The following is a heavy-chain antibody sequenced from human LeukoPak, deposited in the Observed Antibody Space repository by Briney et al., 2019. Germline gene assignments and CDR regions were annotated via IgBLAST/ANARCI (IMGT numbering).Heavy chain of an antibody. Sequence: ASVKVSCKASGYIFTSYAIHWVRQAPGQRLEWLGWLNAGNGNTKYSQKLQGRVTMTTDTSTSTAYMELRSLRSDDTAVYYCARNGYSYGYYWYFDLWGRGTLVTVSS. CDR2: LNAGNGNT. J-gene: IGHJ2*01. D-gene: IGHD5-18*01. V-gene: IGHV1-3*01. CDR3: ARNGYSYGYYWYFDL. CDR1: GYIFTSYA.